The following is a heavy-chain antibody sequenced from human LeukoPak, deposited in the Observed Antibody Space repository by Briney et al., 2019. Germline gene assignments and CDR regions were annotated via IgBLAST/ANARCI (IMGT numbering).Heavy chain of an antibody. V-gene: IGHV4-59*08. D-gene: IGHD2-21*02. J-gene: IGHJ4*02. CDR1: GGSISSYY. CDR2: IYCSGST. Sequence: PSETLSLTCTVSGGSISSYYWSWIRQPPGKGLEWIGYIYCSGSTNYNPSLKSRVTISVDTSKNQFSLKLSSVTAADTAVYYCARFVVVTAMFDYWGQGTLVTVSS. CDR3: ARFVVVTAMFDY.